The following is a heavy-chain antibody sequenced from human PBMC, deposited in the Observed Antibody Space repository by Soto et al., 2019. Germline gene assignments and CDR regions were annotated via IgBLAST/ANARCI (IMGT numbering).Heavy chain of an antibody. V-gene: IGHV3-33*01. D-gene: IGHD2-15*01. CDR1: GFTFSSYG. Sequence: QVQLVESGGGVVQPGRSLRLSCAASGFTFSSYGMHWVRQAPGKGLEWVAVIWYDGSNKYYADSVKGRFTISRDKSKNTLYLQMHSLRAEDTAVYYCARDLPGYCSGGSCEPLDYWGQGTLVTVSS. J-gene: IGHJ4*02. CDR3: ARDLPGYCSGGSCEPLDY. CDR2: IWYDGSNK.